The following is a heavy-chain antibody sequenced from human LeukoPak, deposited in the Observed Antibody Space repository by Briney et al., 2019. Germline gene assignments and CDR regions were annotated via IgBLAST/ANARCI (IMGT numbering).Heavy chain of an antibody. J-gene: IGHJ4*02. CDR3: AKDRDYYDSSGHGRYFDY. CDR1: GFTFSSYG. D-gene: IGHD3-22*01. V-gene: IGHV3-30*02. CDR2: IWYDGSNK. Sequence: GGSLRLSCAASGFTFSSYGMHWVRQTPGKGLEWVAVIWYDGSNKYYADSVQGRFTISRDNSKNTLYLQMNSLRAEDTAVYYCAKDRDYYDSSGHGRYFDYWGQGTLVTVSS.